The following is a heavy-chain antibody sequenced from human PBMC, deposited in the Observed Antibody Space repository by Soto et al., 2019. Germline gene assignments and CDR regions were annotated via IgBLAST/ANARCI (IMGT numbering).Heavy chain of an antibody. CDR1: GFTVSTKY. Sequence: EVPLVESGGGLVQPGGSLRLSCAASGFTVSTKYMSWVRQAPGKGLEWVSVIYSGGSTFYADSVSGSFPIARDNSKNTWNLQMNSLIAEDTAVYYCARDPWGADYWGQGTLVTVAA. J-gene: IGHJ4*02. CDR3: ARDPWGADY. CDR2: IYSGGST. V-gene: IGHV3-66*01. D-gene: IGHD3-16*01.